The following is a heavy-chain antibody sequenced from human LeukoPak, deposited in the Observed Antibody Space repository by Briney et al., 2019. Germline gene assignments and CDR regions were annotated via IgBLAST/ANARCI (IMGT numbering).Heavy chain of an antibody. D-gene: IGHD3-3*01. J-gene: IGHJ3*02. Sequence: GGSLRLSCAASGFTFEDYTMQWVRQAPGKGLEGVSLISWDGGSTYYADSVKGRFSISRDNSKNSLYLQMNSLRTEDTALYYCAKDMGDYDFWSGYSAGDAFDIWGQGTMVTVSS. V-gene: IGHV3-43*01. CDR3: AKDMGDYDFWSGYSAGDAFDI. CDR1: GFTFEDYT. CDR2: ISWDGGST.